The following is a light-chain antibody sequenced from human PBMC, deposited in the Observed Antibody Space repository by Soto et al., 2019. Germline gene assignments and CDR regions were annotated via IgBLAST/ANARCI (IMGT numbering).Light chain of an antibody. CDR1: QSVTNK. V-gene: IGKV3-15*01. CDR3: QQYIHWPPIT. J-gene: IGKJ5*01. Sequence: EIVMTQSPGTLSVSPGERATLSCRASQSVTNKLAWYQQKPGQAPRLLIYGASTRATGIPVRFSGSGSGTEFTLTISSLQSEDFAVYYCQQYIHWPPITFGQGTRLEIK. CDR2: GAS.